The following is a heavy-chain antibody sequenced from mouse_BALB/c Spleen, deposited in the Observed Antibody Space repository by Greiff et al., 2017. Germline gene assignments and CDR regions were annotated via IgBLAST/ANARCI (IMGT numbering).Heavy chain of an antibody. D-gene: IGHD1-1*01. J-gene: IGHJ2*01. V-gene: IGHV10-3*03. CDR2: IRSKSNNYAT. CDR3: VREGNYGFDY. Sequence: EVKLMESGGGLVQPKGSLKLSCAASGFTFNTYAMHWVCQAPGKGLEWVARIRSKSNNYATYYADSVKDRFTISRDDSQSMLYLQMNNLKTEDTAMYYCVREGNYGFDYWGQGTTLTVSS. CDR1: GFTFNTYA.